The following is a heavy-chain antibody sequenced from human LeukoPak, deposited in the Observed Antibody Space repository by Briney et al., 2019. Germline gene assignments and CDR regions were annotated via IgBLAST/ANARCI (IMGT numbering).Heavy chain of an antibody. V-gene: IGHV4-39*07. Sequence: SETLSLTCSVSGGSVISSSYYWAWIRQPPGKGLECIGTTYYSGSTYYNPSLNSRVTISVDTSKNQVSLKLSSVTAADTAVYYCANSGPPAGRPDAFDIRGQRTMATVSS. CDR1: GGSVISSSYY. CDR3: ANSGPPAGRPDAFDI. CDR2: TYYSGST. J-gene: IGHJ3*02. D-gene: IGHD2-2*01.